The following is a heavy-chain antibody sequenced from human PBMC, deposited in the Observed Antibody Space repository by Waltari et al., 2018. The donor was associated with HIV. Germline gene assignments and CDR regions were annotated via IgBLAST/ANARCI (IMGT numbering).Heavy chain of an antibody. J-gene: IGHJ4*02. D-gene: IGHD2-8*01. CDR3: ASTREDTRMLTERPSYFFDS. Sequence: QLHLHESGPGLVKPSETLSLICTVSGGSISTSRYYWGWIRQPPGKGLEWIGSMDYSGNTHYNPALKSRVTISADTSKKQFSLKVNSATAADTALYYCASTREDTRMLTERPSYFFDSWGQGTLVTVSS. CDR2: MDYSGNT. V-gene: IGHV4-39*01. CDR1: GGSISTSRYY.